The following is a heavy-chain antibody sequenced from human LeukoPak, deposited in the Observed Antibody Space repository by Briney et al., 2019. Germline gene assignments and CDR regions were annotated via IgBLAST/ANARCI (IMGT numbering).Heavy chain of an antibody. CDR1: GGTFSSYA. Sequence: GASVKVSCKASGGTFSSYAISWVRQAPGQGPEWMGGIIPIFGTANYAQKFQGRVTITTDESTSTAYMELSSLRSEDTAVYYCAREGSTMIPGDYWGQGTLVTVSS. D-gene: IGHD3-22*01. V-gene: IGHV1-69*05. CDR3: AREGSTMIPGDY. CDR2: IIPIFGTA. J-gene: IGHJ4*02.